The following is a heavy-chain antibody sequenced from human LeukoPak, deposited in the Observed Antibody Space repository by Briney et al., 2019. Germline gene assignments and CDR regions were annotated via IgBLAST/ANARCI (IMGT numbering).Heavy chain of an antibody. Sequence: KPSETLSLTCAVYGGSFSGYYWSWIRQPPGKGLGWIGEINHSGSTNYNPSLKSRVTISVDTSKNQFSLKLSSVTAADTAVYYCARGRSWAAAWYGGYYFDYWGRGTLVTVSS. CDR1: GGSFSGYY. D-gene: IGHD6-13*01. V-gene: IGHV4-34*01. CDR2: INHSGST. J-gene: IGHJ4*02. CDR3: ARGRSWAAAWYGGYYFDY.